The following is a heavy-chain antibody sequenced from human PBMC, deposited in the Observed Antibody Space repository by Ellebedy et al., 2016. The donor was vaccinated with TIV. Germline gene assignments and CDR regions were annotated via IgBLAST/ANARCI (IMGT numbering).Heavy chain of an antibody. J-gene: IGHJ4*02. CDR3: ATVGRDTAMVYYFDY. CDR1: GFTFSSYA. V-gene: IGHV3-30-3*01. D-gene: IGHD5-18*01. Sequence: GESLKISXAASGFTFSSYAMHWVRQAPGKGLEWVAVISYDGSNKYYADSVKGRFTISRDNSKNTLYLQMNSLRAEDTAVYYCATVGRDTAMVYYFDYWGQGTLVTVSS. CDR2: ISYDGSNK.